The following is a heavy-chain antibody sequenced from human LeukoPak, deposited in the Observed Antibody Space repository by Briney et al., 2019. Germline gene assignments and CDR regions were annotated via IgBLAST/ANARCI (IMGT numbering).Heavy chain of an antibody. D-gene: IGHD2-2*02. V-gene: IGHV3-48*01. CDR3: ANYISRIHFDY. CDR1: GFTFSTYS. CDR2: ISSSSSTI. Sequence: PVGPLRLSCAASGFTFSTYSMNWVRQAPGKGLEWVSYISSSSSTIYYADSVKSRFTISRDNSKNTLYLQMNSLRVEDTAAYYCANYISRIHFDYWGQGTLVTVSS. J-gene: IGHJ4*02.